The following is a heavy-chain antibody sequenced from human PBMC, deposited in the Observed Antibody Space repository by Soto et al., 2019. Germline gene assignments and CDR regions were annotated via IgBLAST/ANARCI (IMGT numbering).Heavy chain of an antibody. J-gene: IGHJ6*02. CDR1: GYTFTGYY. CDR2: INPNSGGT. CDR3: ARGGRLTVVLDV. Sequence: QVQLVQSGAEVKKPGASVKVSCKASGYTFTGYYMHWVRQAPGQGLEWMGWINPNSGGTNYAQKVQGWVTMTRDTSISTAYMELSRLRSDDTAVYYCARGGRLTVVLDVWGQGTTVTVSS. D-gene: IGHD2-8*02. V-gene: IGHV1-2*04.